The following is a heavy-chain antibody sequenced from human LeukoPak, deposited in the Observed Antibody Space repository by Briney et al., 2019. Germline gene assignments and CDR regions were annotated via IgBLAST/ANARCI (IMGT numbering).Heavy chain of an antibody. CDR3: ARGGYSSSWYGY. CDR1: GYTFTSYG. V-gene: IGHV1-8*02. D-gene: IGHD6-13*01. Sequence: ASVKVSCKASGYTFTSYGISWVRQAPGQGLEWMGWMNPNSGNTGYAQKFQGRVTMTRNTSISTAYMELSSLRSEDTAVYYCARGGYSSSWYGYWGQGTLVTVSS. CDR2: MNPNSGNT. J-gene: IGHJ4*02.